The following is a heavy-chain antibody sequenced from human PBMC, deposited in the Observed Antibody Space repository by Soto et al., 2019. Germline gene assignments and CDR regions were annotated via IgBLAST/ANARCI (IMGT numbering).Heavy chain of an antibody. D-gene: IGHD2-15*01. Sequence: QITLKESGPTLVKPTQTLTLTCTFSGFSLSTSGVGVGWIRQPPGNALEWLALIYWDDDKRYSPSLKSRLTITKDTSKNQVVLTMTNMDPVDTATYYCAPHYCSGGSCPSGRYYFDYWGQGTLVTVSS. CDR2: IYWDDDK. CDR3: APHYCSGGSCPSGRYYFDY. V-gene: IGHV2-5*02. J-gene: IGHJ4*02. CDR1: GFSLSTSGVG.